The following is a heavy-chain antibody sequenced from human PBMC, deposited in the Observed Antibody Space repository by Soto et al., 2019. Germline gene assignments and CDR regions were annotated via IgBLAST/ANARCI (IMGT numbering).Heavy chain of an antibody. CDR3: ARVIAAAADFDY. V-gene: IGHV1-18*01. J-gene: IGHJ4*02. CDR1: GYTFTSYG. Sequence: QVQLVQSGAEVKKPGASVKVSCKASGYTFTSYGLSWVRHAPGQSLEWMGWISAYNRNTNYAQKLQGRVTMTTDTSTITAYMELRSLRSDDTAVYYCARVIAAAADFDYWGQGTLVTVSS. D-gene: IGHD6-13*01. CDR2: ISAYNRNT.